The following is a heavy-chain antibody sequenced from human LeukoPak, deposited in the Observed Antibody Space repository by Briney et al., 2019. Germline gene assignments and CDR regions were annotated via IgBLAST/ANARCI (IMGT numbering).Heavy chain of an antibody. CDR1: GFTFSSYT. CDR3: AKDGSIAAAGYPLY. CDR2: ISRGSDNI. D-gene: IGHD6-13*01. V-gene: IGHV3-21*01. J-gene: IGHJ4*02. Sequence: GGSLRLSCAASGFTFSSYTMNWVRQAPGKGLEWVSSISRGSDNIYYADSVKGRFTTSRDNPKNSLYLQMNSLRAEDTAVYYCAKDGSIAAAGYPLYWGQGTLVTVSS.